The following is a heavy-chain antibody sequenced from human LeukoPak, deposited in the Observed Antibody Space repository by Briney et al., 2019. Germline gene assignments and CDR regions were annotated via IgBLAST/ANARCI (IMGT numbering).Heavy chain of an antibody. CDR1: GYSFTGHY. D-gene: IGHD3-10*01. V-gene: IGHV1-2*02. Sequence: ASVKVSCKASGYSFTGHYMHWVRQAPGQGLEWMGWINPNSGGTNYAQKFQGRVTMTRDTSISTAYMELSRLRSDDTAVYYCARDHYYGSGSPSTYWGQGTLVTVSS. CDR2: INPNSGGT. CDR3: ARDHYYGSGSPSTY. J-gene: IGHJ4*02.